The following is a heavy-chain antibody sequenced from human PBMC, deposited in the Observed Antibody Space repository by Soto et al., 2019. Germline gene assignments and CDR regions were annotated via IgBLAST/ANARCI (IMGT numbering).Heavy chain of an antibody. Sequence: GGSLRLSCAASGFTLSNYAMYWVRQAPGKGLEWVAVILYDGSNTYHADSVKGRFTVSRDNSKNTLSLQMNSLRAEDTAVYFCARPQRGYSFGRHYYYGMGVWGLGTTVTVSS. CDR2: ILYDGSNT. J-gene: IGHJ6*02. CDR1: GFTLSNYA. CDR3: ARPQRGYSFGRHYYYGMGV. D-gene: IGHD5-18*01. V-gene: IGHV3-30-3*01.